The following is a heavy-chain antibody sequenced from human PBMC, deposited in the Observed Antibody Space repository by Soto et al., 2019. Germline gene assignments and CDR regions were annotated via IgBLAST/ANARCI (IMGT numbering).Heavy chain of an antibody. CDR3: ARLTAAGGVDQFDY. J-gene: IGHJ4*02. CDR2: IKEDGSEQ. V-gene: IGHV3-7*05. CDR1: GFTFSSYW. Sequence: SGGGLVQPGGSLRLSCAASGFTFSSYWMTWVRQAPGKGLEWVANIKEDGSEQYHVDSVKGRFTFSRDNAKKTLYLQMNSLRVEDTAVYYCARLTAAGGVDQFDYWGQGTLVTVSS. D-gene: IGHD6-13*01.